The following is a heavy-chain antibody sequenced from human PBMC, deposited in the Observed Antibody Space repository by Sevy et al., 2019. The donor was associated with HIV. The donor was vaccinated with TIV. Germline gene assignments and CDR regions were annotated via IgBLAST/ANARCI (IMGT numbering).Heavy chain of an antibody. Sequence: GGSLRLSCAASGFVFTKAWMHWVRQAPGKEPEWIGRIKSKTAGGTSDYATPLEGRFNISRDDSSDTLYLQINNLKIEDTAVYYCSTGHNWFGDLRLDWGPGTLVTVSS. V-gene: IGHV3-15*01. J-gene: IGHJ4*02. CDR2: IKSKTAGGTS. CDR1: GFVFTKAW. CDR3: STGHNWFGDLRLD. D-gene: IGHD3-10*01.